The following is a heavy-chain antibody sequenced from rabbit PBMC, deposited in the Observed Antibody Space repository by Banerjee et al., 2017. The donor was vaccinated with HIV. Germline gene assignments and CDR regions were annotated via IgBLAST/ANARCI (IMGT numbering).Heavy chain of an antibody. CDR2: IYTGSSGST. J-gene: IGHJ4*01. V-gene: IGHV1S40*01. D-gene: IGHD1-1*01. CDR1: GFSFSSSYY. CDR3: ARGADYGYYGLNL. Sequence: QSLEESGGDLVKPGASLTLTCTASGFSFSSSYYMCWVRQAPGKGLEWIGCIYTGSSGSTYYASWAKGRFTISKTSSTTVTLQMTSLTAADTATYFCARGADYGYYGLNLWGPGTLVTVS.